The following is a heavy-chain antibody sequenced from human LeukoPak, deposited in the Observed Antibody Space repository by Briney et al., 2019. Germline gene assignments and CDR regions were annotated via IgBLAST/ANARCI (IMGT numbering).Heavy chain of an antibody. J-gene: IGHJ4*02. Sequence: GGSLRLSCAASGFTFSSYTMNWVRQAPGKGLEWVSSISSSSGYIYYADSVKGRFTISRDKAKNSLYLHMNSLTAEDTAVYYCARLLYSSRLFDYWGQGTLVTVSS. CDR3: ARLLYSSRLFDY. D-gene: IGHD6-13*01. CDR2: ISSSSGYI. CDR1: GFTFSSYT. V-gene: IGHV3-21*01.